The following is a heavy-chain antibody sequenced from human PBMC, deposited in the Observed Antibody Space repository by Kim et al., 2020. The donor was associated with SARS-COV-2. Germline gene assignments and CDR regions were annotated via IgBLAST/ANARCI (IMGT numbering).Heavy chain of an antibody. CDR2: ISYDGSNK. D-gene: IGHD5-18*01. V-gene: IGHV3-30*18. J-gene: IGHJ5*02. Sequence: GGSLRLSCAASGFTFSSYGMHWVRQAPGKGLEWVAVISYDGSNKYYADSVKGRFTISRDNSKNTLYLQMNSLRAEDTAVYYCAKEPDGDGYSYGYGDNWFDPWGQGTLVTVSS. CDR3: AKEPDGDGYSYGYGDNWFDP. CDR1: GFTFSSYG.